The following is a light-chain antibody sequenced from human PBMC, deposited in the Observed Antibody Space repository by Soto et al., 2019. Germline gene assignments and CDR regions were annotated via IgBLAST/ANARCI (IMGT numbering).Light chain of an antibody. V-gene: IGLV2-8*01. CDR1: SSDVGAYNS. CDR3: NSHGGSNNFWV. J-gene: IGLJ3*02. CDR2: EVN. Sequence: QSVLTQPPSASGSPGQSVTISCTGTSSDVGAYNSVSWCQQHPGKAPRLMIYEVNKRPSGVPDRFSGSKSGNMASLTVSGLQAEDEADYYCNSHGGSNNFWVFGGGTKVTVL.